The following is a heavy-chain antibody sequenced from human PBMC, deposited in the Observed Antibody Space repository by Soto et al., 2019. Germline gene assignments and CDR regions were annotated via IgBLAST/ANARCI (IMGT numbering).Heavy chain of an antibody. V-gene: IGHV3-21*01. CDR2: ISSSSSYI. Sequence: GGSLRLSCAASGFTFSSYSMNWVRQAPGKGLEWVSSISSSSSYIYYADSVKGRFTISRDNAKNSLYLQMNSLRAEDTAVYYCARDLDKIATYYYDSSGYYMQKYYYYYGMDVWGQGTTVTVSS. J-gene: IGHJ6*02. CDR3: ARDLDKIATYYYDSSGYYMQKYYYYYGMDV. CDR1: GFTFSSYS. D-gene: IGHD3-22*01.